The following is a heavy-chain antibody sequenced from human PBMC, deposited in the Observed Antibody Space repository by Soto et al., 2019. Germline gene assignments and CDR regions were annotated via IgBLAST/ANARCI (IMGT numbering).Heavy chain of an antibody. Sequence: PSETLSLTCIVSGGSVGTISFYWGWIRQPPGKGLEWIGSIYYTGSTYYNPSLKSRVTLSLDKSKNQFSLNLTSVTAADTAVYYCLRRRDILTGYSTFDYWGKGTLVTVSS. CDR3: LRRRDILTGYSTFDY. CDR2: IYYTGST. CDR1: GGSVGTISFY. D-gene: IGHD3-9*01. V-gene: IGHV4-39*01. J-gene: IGHJ4*02.